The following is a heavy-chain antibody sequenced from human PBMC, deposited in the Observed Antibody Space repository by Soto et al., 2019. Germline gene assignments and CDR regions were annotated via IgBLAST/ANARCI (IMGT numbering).Heavy chain of an antibody. J-gene: IGHJ4*02. V-gene: IGHV4-59*01. Sequence: KTSETLSLTCTVSGGSISSYYWSWIRQPPGKXLEWIGYIYYSGSTNYNPSLKSRVTISVDTSKNQFSLKLSSVTAADTAVYYCARSYYDFWSAAPQAPLWDYWGQGTLVTVSS. CDR2: IYYSGST. CDR1: GGSISSYY. D-gene: IGHD3-3*01. CDR3: ARSYYDFWSAAPQAPLWDY.